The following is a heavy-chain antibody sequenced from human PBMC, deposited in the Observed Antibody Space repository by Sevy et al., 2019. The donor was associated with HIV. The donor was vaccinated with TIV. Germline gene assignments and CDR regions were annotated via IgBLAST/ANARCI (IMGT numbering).Heavy chain of an antibody. V-gene: IGHV3-21*05. CDR3: VRRGVDAYNVYFDL. CDR2: ISTGTDHI. D-gene: IGHD3-10*01. Sequence: GGSLRLSCVASGFTFSRFGMHWVRQAPGKGLEWLSYISTGTDHIYYADSAKGRFTISRDDAKNSVYLEMKSLRDQDTALYYCVRRGVDAYNVYFDLWGQGTLVTVSS. CDR1: GFTFSRFG. J-gene: IGHJ4*02.